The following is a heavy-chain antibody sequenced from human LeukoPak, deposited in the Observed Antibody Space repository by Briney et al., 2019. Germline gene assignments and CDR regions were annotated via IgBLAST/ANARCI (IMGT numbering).Heavy chain of an antibody. V-gene: IGHV3-30-3*01. Sequence: SLRLSCAASGFTFSSYAMHWVRQAPGKGLEWVAVISYDGSNKYYADSVKGRFTISRDNSKNTLYLQMNSLRAEDTAVYYCARHHYDGFSDYFDYWGQGTLVTVSS. CDR3: ARHHYDGFSDYFDY. D-gene: IGHD3-22*01. J-gene: IGHJ4*02. CDR2: ISYDGSNK. CDR1: GFTFSSYA.